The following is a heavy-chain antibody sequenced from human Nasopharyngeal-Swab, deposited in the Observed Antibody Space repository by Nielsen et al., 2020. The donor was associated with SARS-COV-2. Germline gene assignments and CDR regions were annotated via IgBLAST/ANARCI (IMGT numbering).Heavy chain of an antibody. CDR1: GFTFNSHG. CDR3: ARGGYASWFDP. V-gene: IGHV3-30*03. CDR2: ISFDGSKK. D-gene: IGHD5-18*01. J-gene: IGHJ5*02. Sequence: GESLKISRAASGFTFNSHGMHWVRQAPGKGLEWVAVISFDGSKKYYADSVKGRFTISRDSSKNTLYLQMNSLRAEDTAVYYCARGGYASWFDPWGQGTLVTVSS.